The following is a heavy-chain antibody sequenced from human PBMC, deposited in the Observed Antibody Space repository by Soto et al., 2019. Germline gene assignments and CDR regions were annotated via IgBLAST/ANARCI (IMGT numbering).Heavy chain of an antibody. CDR3: ARDHTRLAPVLYHFDY. J-gene: IGHJ4*02. D-gene: IGHD2-2*01. Sequence: GGSLRLSCAASGFTFSSYGMHWVRQAPGKGLEWVAVIWYDGSNKYYADSVKGRFTISRDNSKNTLYLQMNSLRAEDTAVYYCARDHTRLAPVLYHFDYWGQGTLVTVS. CDR1: GFTFSSYG. CDR2: IWYDGSNK. V-gene: IGHV3-33*01.